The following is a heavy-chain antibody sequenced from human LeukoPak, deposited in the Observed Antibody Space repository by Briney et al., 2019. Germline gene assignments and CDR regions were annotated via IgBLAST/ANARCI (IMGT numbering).Heavy chain of an antibody. CDR3: ARGKSDSSGYPDY. Sequence: ASVKVSCKASGYTFTSYDINWVRQATGQGREWMGWINPNSGNTGYAQKFQGRVTITRNTSISTAYMELSSLSSEDTAVYYCARGKSDSSGYPDYWGQGTLVTVSS. CDR2: INPNSGNT. V-gene: IGHV1-8*03. CDR1: GYTFTSYD. D-gene: IGHD3-22*01. J-gene: IGHJ4*02.